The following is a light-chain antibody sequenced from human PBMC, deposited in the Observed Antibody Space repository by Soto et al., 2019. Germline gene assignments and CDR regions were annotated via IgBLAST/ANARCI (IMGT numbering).Light chain of an antibody. Sequence: EIVMPQSPAPLSVSPGERSTLSCRASQSVSSNLAWYQQKPGQAPRLLIYGASTRATSIPARFSGSGSGTEFTLTISSLQSEDFAVYYCQQYNNWPRTFGQGTKVDI. CDR2: GAS. J-gene: IGKJ1*01. CDR1: QSVSSN. CDR3: QQYNNWPRT. V-gene: IGKV3-15*01.